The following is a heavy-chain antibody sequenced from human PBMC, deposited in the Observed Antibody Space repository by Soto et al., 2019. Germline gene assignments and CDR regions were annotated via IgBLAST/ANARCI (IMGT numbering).Heavy chain of an antibody. J-gene: IGHJ4*02. CDR1: GYTFTSYD. CDR2: MNPNSGNT. Sequence: QVQLVQSGAEVKKPGASVKVSCKASGYTFTSYDINWVRQATGQGLEWMGWMNPNSGNTGYAQKFQGRVTMTRNTSISTAYMELSSLRSEDTAVYYCARSGTGDHWGPAAEYYFDYWGQGTLVTVSS. D-gene: IGHD2-2*01. V-gene: IGHV1-8*01. CDR3: ARSGTGDHWGPAAEYYFDY.